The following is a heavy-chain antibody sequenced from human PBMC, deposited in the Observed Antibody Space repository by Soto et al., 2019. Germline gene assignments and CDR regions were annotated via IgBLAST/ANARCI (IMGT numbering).Heavy chain of an antibody. J-gene: IGHJ4*02. V-gene: IGHV3-23*01. CDR1: GFTFSSYA. D-gene: IGHD6-6*01. CDR2: ISGSGGST. Sequence: EVQLLESGGGLVQPGGSLRLSCAASGFTFSSYAMSWVRQAPGKGLEWVSAISGSGGSTYYADSVKGRFTIARDNSKNTLYLQMNSLRDEDTAVYYCAKDPLSIAARTNDYWGQGTLVTVSS. CDR3: AKDPLSIAARTNDY.